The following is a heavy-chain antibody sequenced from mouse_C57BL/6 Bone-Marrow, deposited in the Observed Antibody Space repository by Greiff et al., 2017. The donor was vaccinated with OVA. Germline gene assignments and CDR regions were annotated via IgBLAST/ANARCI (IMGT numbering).Heavy chain of an antibody. CDR2: INPNYGTT. D-gene: IGHD1-1*01. V-gene: IGHV1-39*01. Sequence: VQLQQSGPELVKPGASVRISCKASGYSFTDYNMNWVKQSNGKSLEWIGVINPNYGTTSYNQKFKGKATLTVDQSSSTAYMQLNSLTSEDSAVYYCAFYYGSSYRYFDVWGTGTTVTVSS. J-gene: IGHJ1*03. CDR3: AFYYGSSYRYFDV. CDR1: GYSFTDYN.